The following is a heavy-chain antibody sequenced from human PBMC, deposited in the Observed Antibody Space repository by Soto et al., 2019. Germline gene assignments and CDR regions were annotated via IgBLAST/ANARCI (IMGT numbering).Heavy chain of an antibody. CDR1: GFIFSSYA. V-gene: IGHV3-23*01. D-gene: IGHD5-12*01. CDR2: ISGSGGST. CDR3: AKDVSIVATVFDY. J-gene: IGHJ4*02. Sequence: GGSLRLSCAASGFIFSSYAMSWVRQAPGKGLEWVSVISGSGGSTYYADSVKGRFTISRDNSKNTLYLQMNSLRADDTAVYYCAKDVSIVATVFDYWGQGTLVTVSS.